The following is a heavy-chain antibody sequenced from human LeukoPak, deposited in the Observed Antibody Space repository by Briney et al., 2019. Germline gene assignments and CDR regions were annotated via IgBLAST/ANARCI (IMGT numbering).Heavy chain of an antibody. J-gene: IGHJ4*02. CDR1: GGSFSGYY. Sequence: SETLSLTCAVYGGSFSGYYWSWIRQPPGKGLEWIGEINHSGSTNYNPSLKSRVTISVDTSKNQFSLKLGSVTAADTAVYYCASRYYDILTGYYFADYWGQGTLVTVSS. V-gene: IGHV4-34*01. CDR3: ASRYYDILTGYYFADY. D-gene: IGHD3-9*01. CDR2: INHSGST.